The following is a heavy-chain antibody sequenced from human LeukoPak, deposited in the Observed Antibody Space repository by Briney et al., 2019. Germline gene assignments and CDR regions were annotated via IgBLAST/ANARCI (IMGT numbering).Heavy chain of an antibody. CDR2: MYYSGST. CDR1: GGSISSYY. J-gene: IGHJ4*02. V-gene: IGHV4-59*08. D-gene: IGHD6-13*01. Sequence: SETLSLTCTVSGGSISSYYWSWIRQPPGKGLEWIGYMYYSGSTNYNPSTNYNPSLKSRVTISVDTSKNQFSLKLSSVTAADTAVYYCARSSSWYRGFDYWGQGTLVTVSS. CDR3: ARSSSWYRGFDY.